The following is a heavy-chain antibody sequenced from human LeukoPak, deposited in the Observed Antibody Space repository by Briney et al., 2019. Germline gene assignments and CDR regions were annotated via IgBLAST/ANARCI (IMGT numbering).Heavy chain of an antibody. V-gene: IGHV4-61*02. CDR2: IYTSGST. Sequence: SETLSLTCTVSGGSISSGRYYWSWIRQPAGKGLEWIGRIYTSGSTNYNPSLKSRVTISVDTSKNQFSLKLSSVTAADTAVYYCATTPQRGYSYGWGTDAFDIWGQGTMVTVSS. J-gene: IGHJ3*02. CDR1: GGSISSGRYY. D-gene: IGHD5-18*01. CDR3: ATTPQRGYSYGWGTDAFDI.